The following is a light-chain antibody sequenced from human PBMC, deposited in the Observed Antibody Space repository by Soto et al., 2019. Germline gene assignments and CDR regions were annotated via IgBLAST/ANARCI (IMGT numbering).Light chain of an antibody. CDR2: EAS. V-gene: IGKV3-15*01. Sequence: IVMTQSPATLSVSPGERATLSCRASQNIYSNVAWYQQRPGQAPRLLIYEASTRATGIPARFSGSGSGTEFTLTISSLQSEDFAIYYCQQYDYWPFTFGQGTKLEI. CDR3: QQYDYWPFT. J-gene: IGKJ2*01. CDR1: QNIYSN.